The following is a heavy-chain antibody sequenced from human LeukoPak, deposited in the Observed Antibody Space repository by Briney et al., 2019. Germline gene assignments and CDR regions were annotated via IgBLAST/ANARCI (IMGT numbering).Heavy chain of an antibody. J-gene: IGHJ6*03. V-gene: IGHV4-34*01. D-gene: IGHD3-10*01. CDR2: INHSGST. Sequence: SETLSLTCAVYGGSFSGYYWSWIRQPPGKGLEWIGEINHSGSTNYNPSLKSRVTISVDTSKNQFSLKLSSVTAADTAVYYCARHLFRVRGVIRYYYMDVWGKGTTVTISS. CDR1: GGSFSGYY. CDR3: ARHLFRVRGVIRYYYMDV.